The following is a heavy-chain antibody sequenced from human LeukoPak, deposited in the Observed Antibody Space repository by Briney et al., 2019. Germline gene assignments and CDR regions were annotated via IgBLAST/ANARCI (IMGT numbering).Heavy chain of an antibody. CDR3: AKEAVEYSSSRDAFDI. CDR2: IWYDGSNK. J-gene: IGHJ3*02. Sequence: LPGRSLRLSCAASGFTFSSYGMHWVRQAPGKGLEWVAVIWYDGSNKYYADSAKGRFTISRDNSKNTLYLQMNSLGAEDTAVYYCAKEAVEYSSSRDAFDIWGQGTMVTVSS. CDR1: GFTFSSYG. V-gene: IGHV3-33*06. D-gene: IGHD6-6*01.